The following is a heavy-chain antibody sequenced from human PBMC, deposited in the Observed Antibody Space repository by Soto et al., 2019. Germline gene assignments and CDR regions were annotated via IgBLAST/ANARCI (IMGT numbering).Heavy chain of an antibody. CDR1: GGSISSSNW. CDR2: IYHSGST. J-gene: IGHJ4*02. V-gene: IGHV4-4*02. CDR3: ASLGNKAFSSSSPFDY. D-gene: IGHD6-6*01. Sequence: QVQLQESGPGLVKPSGTLSLNCAVSGGSISSSNWWSWVRQPPGKGLEWIGEIYHSGSTNYNPSLKSRVTISVDKSKNQFSLNLSSVTAADTAVYYCASLGNKAFSSSSPFDYWGQGTLVTVSS.